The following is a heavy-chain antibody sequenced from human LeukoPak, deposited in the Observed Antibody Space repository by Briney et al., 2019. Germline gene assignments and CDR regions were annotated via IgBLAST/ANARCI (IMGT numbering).Heavy chain of an antibody. CDR2: MNPNSGNT. Sequence: ASVKVSCKASGYTFTSYGINWVRQATGQGLEWMGWMNPNSGNTGYAQKFQGRVTITRNTSISTAYMELSSLRSEDTAVYYCGFAVDSAAGLDYWGQGTLVAVSS. CDR1: GYTFTSYG. V-gene: IGHV1-8*03. CDR3: GFAVDSAAGLDY. J-gene: IGHJ4*02. D-gene: IGHD6-13*01.